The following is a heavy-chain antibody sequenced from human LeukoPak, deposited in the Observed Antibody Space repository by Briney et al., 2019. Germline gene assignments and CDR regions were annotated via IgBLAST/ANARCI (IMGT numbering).Heavy chain of an antibody. CDR1: GFTFSSYW. Sequence: GGSLRLSCAASGFTFSSYWMHWVRQAPGKGLVWVSRISSDGSDTSYVDSVKGRFTISRDNSKNTLYLQMNSLRAEDRAVYYCAIDRRDFDYWGQGSLVTVSS. CDR2: ISSDGSDT. V-gene: IGHV3-74*01. CDR3: AIDRRDFDY. J-gene: IGHJ4*02.